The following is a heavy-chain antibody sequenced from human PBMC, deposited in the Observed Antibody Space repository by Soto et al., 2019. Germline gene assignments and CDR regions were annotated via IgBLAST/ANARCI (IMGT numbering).Heavy chain of an antibody. CDR3: ARTQGDSGSYFYYYGMDV. D-gene: IGHD1-26*01. CDR1: GGSFSGYY. Sequence: SETLSLTCAVYGGSFSGYYWSWIRQPPGKGLEWIGEISHSGSTNQNPSLKSRVTISVDTSKNQFSLKLSSVTAADTAVYYCARTQGDSGSYFYYYGMDVWGQGTTVTVSS. V-gene: IGHV4-34*01. CDR2: ISHSGST. J-gene: IGHJ6*02.